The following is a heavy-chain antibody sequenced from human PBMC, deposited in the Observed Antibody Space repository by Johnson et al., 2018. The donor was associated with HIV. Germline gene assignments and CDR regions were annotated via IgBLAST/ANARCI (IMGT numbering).Heavy chain of an antibody. J-gene: IGHJ3*02. CDR1: GFTFSSYA. Sequence: QVQLVESGGGVVQPGRSLKLSCAASGFTFSSYAMHWVRQAPGKGLDWVAVISYDGSEKYFADSVKGRFTISRDSSKNTLYLQMNSLRPEDTAVYYCAKDRNWGRLFDGFDIWGRGTMVTVSS. D-gene: IGHD7-27*01. V-gene: IGHV3-30*04. CDR3: AKDRNWGRLFDGFDI. CDR2: ISYDGSEK.